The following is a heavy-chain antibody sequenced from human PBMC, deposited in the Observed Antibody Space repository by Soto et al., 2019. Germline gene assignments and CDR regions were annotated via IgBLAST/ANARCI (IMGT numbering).Heavy chain of an antibody. Sequence: GGSLRLSCTASGFTFDTHWMHWVRQAPGKGLVWVSRIYFDGITTNYADSVKGRLTVSRDNAKNTVYLHVNTLRDEDTAVYYCARGGAMGVDYWGQGTLVTVSS. CDR3: ARGGAMGVDY. CDR2: IYFDGITT. V-gene: IGHV3-74*01. J-gene: IGHJ4*02. CDR1: GFTFDTHW. D-gene: IGHD1-26*01.